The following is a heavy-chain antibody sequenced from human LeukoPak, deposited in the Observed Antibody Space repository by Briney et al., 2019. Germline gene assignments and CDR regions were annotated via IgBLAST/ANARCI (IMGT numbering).Heavy chain of an antibody. CDR1: GFTFSNAW. CDR3: TTDLHSFEMATA. CDR2: IKSKTDGGTK. J-gene: IGHJ5*02. V-gene: IGHV3-15*01. D-gene: IGHD5-24*01. Sequence: PGGSLRLSCAASGFTFSNAWMSWVRQAPGKGLEWVGRIKSKTDGGTKDYAAPVRGRFTISRDDSKNTLYLQMNSLKTEGTAVYYCTTDLHSFEMATAWGQGTLVTVSS.